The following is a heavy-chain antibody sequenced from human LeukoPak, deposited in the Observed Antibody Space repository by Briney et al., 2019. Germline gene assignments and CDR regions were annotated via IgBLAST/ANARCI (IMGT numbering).Heavy chain of an antibody. CDR1: GYTFAAHH. J-gene: IGHJ4*02. D-gene: IGHD3-10*01. Sequence: ASVKVSCKASGYTFAAHHIHWVRQAPGQGLEWMGWILPDGRVTKYSQKFQDRMTLTTDTSTNTAYMALSRLIPDDTAVYYCSGRYGPGPVWGQGTLISASP. CDR3: SGRYGPGPV. V-gene: IGHV1-2*02. CDR2: ILPDGRVT.